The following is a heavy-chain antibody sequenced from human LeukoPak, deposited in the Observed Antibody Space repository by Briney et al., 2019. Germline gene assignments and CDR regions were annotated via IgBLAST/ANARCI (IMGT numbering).Heavy chain of an antibody. CDR3: ARSRGRHIAAAGWAIDY. J-gene: IGHJ4*02. V-gene: IGHV1-2*02. Sequence: ASVKVSCKASGYTFTGYYVHWVRQAPGQGLEWMGWINPNSGGTNYAQKFQGRVTMTRDTSISTAYMELSRLRSDDTAVYYCARSRGRHIAAAGWAIDYWGQGTLVTVSS. CDR1: GYTFTGYY. CDR2: INPNSGGT. D-gene: IGHD6-13*01.